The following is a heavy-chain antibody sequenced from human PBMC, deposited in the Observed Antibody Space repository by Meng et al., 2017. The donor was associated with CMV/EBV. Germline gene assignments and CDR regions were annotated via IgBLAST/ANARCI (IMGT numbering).Heavy chain of an antibody. J-gene: IGHJ4*02. Sequence: GGSLRLSCAASGFTFSSYAMHWVRQAPGKGLEWVAVISYDGSNKYYADPVKGRFTISRDNSKNTLYLQMNSLRAEDTAVYYCARVIATADYWGQGTLVTVSS. D-gene: IGHD6-25*01. CDR3: ARVIATADY. CDR1: GFTFSSYA. V-gene: IGHV3-30-3*01. CDR2: ISYDGSNK.